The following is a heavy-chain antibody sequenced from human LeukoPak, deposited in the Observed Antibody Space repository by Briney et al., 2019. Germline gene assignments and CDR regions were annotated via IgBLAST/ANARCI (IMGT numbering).Heavy chain of an antibody. CDR1: GYSFTSYW. V-gene: IGHV5-51*01. CDR2: IYPGDSDT. Sequence: GESLKISCKGSGYSFTSYWIGWVRQMPGKGLEWMGVIYPGDSDTRYSPSFQGQVTISADKSISTAYLQWSSLKASDTAMYHCARHYGDYNWYFDLWGRGTLVTVSS. D-gene: IGHD4-17*01. CDR3: ARHYGDYNWYFDL. J-gene: IGHJ2*01.